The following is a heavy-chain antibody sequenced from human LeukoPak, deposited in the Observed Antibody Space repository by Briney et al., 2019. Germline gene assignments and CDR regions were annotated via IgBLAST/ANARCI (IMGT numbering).Heavy chain of an antibody. V-gene: IGHV1-18*04. J-gene: IGHJ4*02. D-gene: IGHD2-2*01. Sequence: ASVKVSCKASGYIFTSYYMHWVRQAPGQGLEWMGWISGNNDNPNYGQKFQGRFTVTTDSSTSTAYMELRNLRFDDTAVYYCARDGTSTDDYWGQGTLVTVSS. CDR3: ARDGTSTDDY. CDR1: GYIFTSYY. CDR2: ISGNNDNP.